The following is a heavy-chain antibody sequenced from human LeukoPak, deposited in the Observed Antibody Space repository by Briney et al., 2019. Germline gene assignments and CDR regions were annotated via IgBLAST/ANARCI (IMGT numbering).Heavy chain of an antibody. CDR1: GYTFSSYW. J-gene: IGHJ4*02. CDR2: IYPGDSDT. V-gene: IGHV5-51*01. Sequence: GESLKISCKGSGYTFSSYWISWVRQMPGKGLEWMGIIYPGDSDTRYSPSLQGQVTISVDTSIGTAYLQWSSLKASGTAIYYCARQNDFRLDYWGQGTLVTVSS. CDR3: ARQNDFRLDY. D-gene: IGHD3-3*01.